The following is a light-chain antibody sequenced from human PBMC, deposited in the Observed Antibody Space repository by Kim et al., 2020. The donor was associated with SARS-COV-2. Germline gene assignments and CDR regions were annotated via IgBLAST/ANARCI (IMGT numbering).Light chain of an antibody. CDR2: GAS. CDR3: QQYGGSPLYT. Sequence: EIVLTQSPGTLSLSPGERATLSCRASQSLSSGYLAWYQQKPGQAPRLLIYGASSRATGISDRFSGSGSGTDFTLTISRLEPEDFAVYYCQQYGGSPLYTFGQGTKLEI. V-gene: IGKV3-20*01. CDR1: QSLSSGY. J-gene: IGKJ2*01.